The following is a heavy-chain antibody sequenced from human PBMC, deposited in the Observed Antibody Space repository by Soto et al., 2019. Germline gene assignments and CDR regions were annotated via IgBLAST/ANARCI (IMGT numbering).Heavy chain of an antibody. V-gene: IGHV4-34*01. J-gene: IGHJ4*02. Sequence: QVQLQQWGAGLLKPSETLSLTCAVYGGSFSGYYWSWIRQPPGKGLEWIGEINHSGSTNYNPSLKSRVTISVDTSKNPFSLTLTSVTAADTAVYYCPRTVPFDYWGQGTLVTVSS. CDR3: PRTVPFDY. CDR2: INHSGST. CDR1: GGSFSGYY. D-gene: IGHD4-17*01.